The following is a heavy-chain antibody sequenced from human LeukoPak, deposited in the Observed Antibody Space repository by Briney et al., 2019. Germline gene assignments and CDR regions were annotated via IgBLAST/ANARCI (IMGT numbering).Heavy chain of an antibody. Sequence: PSETLSLTCAVYGGSLSGYYWSWIRQPPGKGLEWIGEINHSGSTNYNPSLKSRVTISVDTSKNQFSLKLSSVTAADTGVYYCARSNRGRSPTIFGVVPQTYYFDNWGQGTLVTVSS. CDR3: ARSNRGRSPTIFGVVPQTYYFDN. CDR1: GGSLSGYY. D-gene: IGHD3-3*01. V-gene: IGHV4-34*01. J-gene: IGHJ4*02. CDR2: INHSGST.